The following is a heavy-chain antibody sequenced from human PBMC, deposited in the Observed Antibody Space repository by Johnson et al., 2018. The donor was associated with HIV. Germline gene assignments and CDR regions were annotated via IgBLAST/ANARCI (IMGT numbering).Heavy chain of an antibody. Sequence: VQLVESGGGVVQPGRSLRLSCAASGFTLSSYWMHWVRQVPGKGPVWVSRITSDGRSSAYADSVKGRFTISRDGAKNTLYLQMNSLRAEDTAVYYCASGAAAAPDAFDIWGQGTMVTVSS. D-gene: IGHD6-13*01. CDR3: ASGAAAAPDAFDI. J-gene: IGHJ3*02. V-gene: IGHV3-74*02. CDR1: GFTLSSYW. CDR2: ITSDGRSS.